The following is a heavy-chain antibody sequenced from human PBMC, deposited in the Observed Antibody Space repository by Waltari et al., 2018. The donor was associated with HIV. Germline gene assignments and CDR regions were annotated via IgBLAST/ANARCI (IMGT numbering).Heavy chain of an antibody. J-gene: IGHJ6*02. Sequence: EVQLVESGGGLVQPGGSLRLYCAACGFTFSGYWMHWVRKAPGKGLVGVSLMNSDESRTTYAESVRGRFTISRDNAKNTLFLLMNSLRPEDTAVYYCARDWRQPRGVYYGMDVWGQGTTVTVSS. CDR1: GFTFSGYW. V-gene: IGHV3-74*01. CDR3: ARDWRQPRGVYYGMDV. D-gene: IGHD5-18*01. CDR2: MNSDESRT.